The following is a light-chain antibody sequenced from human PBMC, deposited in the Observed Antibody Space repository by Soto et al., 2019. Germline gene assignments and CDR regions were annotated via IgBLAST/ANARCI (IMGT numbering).Light chain of an antibody. CDR2: GAS. CDR1: QGISNF. J-gene: IGKJ1*01. CDR3: QNYHSAPWT. V-gene: IGKV1-27*01. Sequence: IQMTQSPSTLSASVGDRVTITCRASQGISNFLAWYQQKPGKVPSLLLYGASTLQSGVPSRFSGSGSGTDFTLTISSLHPEDDATYYCQNYHSAPWTFGQGTKVEIK.